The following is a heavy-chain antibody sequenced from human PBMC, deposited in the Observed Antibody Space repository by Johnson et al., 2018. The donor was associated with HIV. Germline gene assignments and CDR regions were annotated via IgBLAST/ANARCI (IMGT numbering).Heavy chain of an antibody. Sequence: VHLVESGGGLVKPGGSLRLSCAASGFIFSDYYITWFRQAPGKGLEWVSYISTITNTVFYAGSVKGRFTISRDNAKNSLYLQMNSLRAEDTAVYYCARVGVVGVPNAFDVSGQGTLVTVSS. CDR3: ARVGVVGVPNAFDV. D-gene: IGHD2-15*01. V-gene: IGHV3-11*04. CDR1: GFIFSDYY. J-gene: IGHJ3*01. CDR2: ISTITNTV.